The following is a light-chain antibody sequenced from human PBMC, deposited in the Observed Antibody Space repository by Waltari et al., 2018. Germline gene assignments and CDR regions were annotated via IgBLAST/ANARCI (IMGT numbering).Light chain of an antibody. CDR1: QLGDSY. Sequence: SSELSQPPSISVSPGQTASIICSCDQLGDSYTSWYQQKPGQSPLLIIYQDTKRPSGIPERFSGSNSGNTATLTISGTQPLDEADYYCQAWNTFILFGGGTKLTVL. J-gene: IGLJ2*01. CDR2: QDT. V-gene: IGLV3-1*01. CDR3: QAWNTFIL.